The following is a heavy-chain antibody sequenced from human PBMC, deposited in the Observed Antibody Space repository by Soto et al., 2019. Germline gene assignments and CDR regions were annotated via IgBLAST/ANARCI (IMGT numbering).Heavy chain of an antibody. CDR3: ARDGSGQWLSSGHYGMDV. D-gene: IGHD3-10*01. V-gene: IGHV3-33*01. CDR1: GFTFSSYG. CDR2: IWYDGSNK. J-gene: IGHJ6*02. Sequence: GGSLRLSCAASGFTFSSYGMHWVRQAPGKGLEWVAVIWYDGSNKYYADSVKGRFTISRDNSKNTLYLQMNSLRAEDTAVYYCARDGSGQWLSSGHYGMDVWGRGTTVTVSS.